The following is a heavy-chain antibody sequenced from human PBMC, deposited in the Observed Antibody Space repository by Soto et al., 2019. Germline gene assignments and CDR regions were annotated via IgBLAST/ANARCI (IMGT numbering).Heavy chain of an antibody. CDR2: INPSGGST. J-gene: IGHJ4*02. CDR1: GYTFTSYC. D-gene: IGHD6-19*01. Sequence: GASVKVSCKASGYTFTSYCMHWVRQAPGQGLEWMGIINPSGGSTSYAQKFQGRVTMTRDTSTSTVYMELSSLRSEDTAVYYCAREAVAGYFDYWGQGTLVTVSS. CDR3: AREAVAGYFDY. V-gene: IGHV1-46*01.